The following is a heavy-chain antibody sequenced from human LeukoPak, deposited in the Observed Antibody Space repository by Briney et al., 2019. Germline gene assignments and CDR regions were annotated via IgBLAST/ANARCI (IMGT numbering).Heavy chain of an antibody. J-gene: IGHJ4*02. CDR3: ARQKRQIWDYYDSSGYYDY. CDR2: IYYSGST. V-gene: IGHV4-39*01. D-gene: IGHD3-22*01. Sequence: PSETLSLTCTVSGGSISSSSYYWGWIRQPPGKGLEWIGSIYYSGSTYYNPSLKSRVTISVDTSKNQFSLKLSSVTAADTAVYYCARQKRQIWDYYDSSGYYDYWGQGTLVTVSS. CDR1: GGSISSSSYY.